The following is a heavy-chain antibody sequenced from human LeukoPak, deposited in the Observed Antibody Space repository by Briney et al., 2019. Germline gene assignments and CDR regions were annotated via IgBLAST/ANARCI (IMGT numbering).Heavy chain of an antibody. V-gene: IGHV4-34*01. D-gene: IGHD5-12*01. CDR2: INHSGST. Sequence: GSLRLSCAASGFTFSSYAMSWIRQPPGKGLEWIGEINHSGSTNYNPSLKSRVTISVDTSKNQFSLKLSSVTAADTAVYYCARGYERAFDIWGQGTMVTVSS. CDR3: ARGYERAFDI. J-gene: IGHJ3*02. CDR1: GFTFSSYA.